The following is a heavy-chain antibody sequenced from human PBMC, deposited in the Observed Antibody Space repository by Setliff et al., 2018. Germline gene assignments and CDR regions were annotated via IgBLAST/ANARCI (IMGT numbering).Heavy chain of an antibody. D-gene: IGHD5-18*01. V-gene: IGHV1-46*01. CDR2: IKPSASGGST. Sequence: GASVKVSCKTSGYTFTSYYIHWVRQAPGQGLEWMGTIKPSASGGSTTYAQKFQGRVTMTRDTSTSTVYMELSSLKSDDTAVYYCARFSGHNYGSFDSWGQGTLVTVSS. J-gene: IGHJ4*02. CDR1: GYTFTSYY. CDR3: ARFSGHNYGSFDS.